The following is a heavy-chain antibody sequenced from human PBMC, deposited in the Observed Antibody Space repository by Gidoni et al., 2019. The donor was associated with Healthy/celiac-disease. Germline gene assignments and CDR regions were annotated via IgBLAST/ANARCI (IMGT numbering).Heavy chain of an antibody. Sequence: EVQLVESGGGLVPPGGSLRLSCAASGFTFSSYRMNWVRQAPGKGLEWVSYISSSSSTIDYAESVKGRFTISRDNAKNSLYLQMNSLRDEDTAVYYCARDGSKPQDYGDYSFQNWGQGTLVTVSS. V-gene: IGHV3-48*02. CDR3: ARDGSKPQDYGDYSFQN. CDR1: GFTFSSYR. D-gene: IGHD4-17*01. CDR2: ISSSSSTI. J-gene: IGHJ1*01.